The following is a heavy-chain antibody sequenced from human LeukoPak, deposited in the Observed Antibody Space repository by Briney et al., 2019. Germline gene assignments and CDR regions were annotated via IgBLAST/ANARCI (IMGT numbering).Heavy chain of an antibody. J-gene: IGHJ4*02. Sequence: GGSLRLSCAASGFIVSTYEMNWVRQAPGKGLEWVSYISSSGSTIYYADSVKGRFTISRDDAKNSVYLQMNSLRAEDTAVYYCASAIDYWGQGTLVTASS. CDR3: ASAIDY. V-gene: IGHV3-48*03. CDR1: GFIVSTYE. CDR2: ISSSGSTI.